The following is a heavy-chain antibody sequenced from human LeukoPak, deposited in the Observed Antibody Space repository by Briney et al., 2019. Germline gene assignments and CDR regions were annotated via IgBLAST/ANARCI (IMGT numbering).Heavy chain of an antibody. CDR1: GFTFSSYE. J-gene: IGHJ4*02. Sequence: GGSLRLSCAASGFTFSSYELNWVRQAPGKGLEWVSYISDTGSTIYYADSVKGRFTISRDNAKNSLYLQMNSLRAEDTAVYYCARDYYYGSGSYWDLFDYWGQGTLVTVSS. D-gene: IGHD3-10*01. CDR2: ISDTGSTI. CDR3: ARDYYYGSGSYWDLFDY. V-gene: IGHV3-48*03.